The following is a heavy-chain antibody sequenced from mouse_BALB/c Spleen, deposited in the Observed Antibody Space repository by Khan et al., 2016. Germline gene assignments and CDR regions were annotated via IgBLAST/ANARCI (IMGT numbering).Heavy chain of an antibody. CDR1: GYAFTSYN. CDR3: AREGITTVVSKGLDY. CDR2: IDPYNGGT. D-gene: IGHD1-1*01. Sequence: MQLEESGPELVKPGASVKVSCKASGYAFTSYNMYWVKQSHGKSLECIGYIDPYNGGTNYNQKFKGKATLTVDKSSSTAYMHLNSLTSEDSAVYYCAREGITTVVSKGLDYWGQGTTLTVSS. J-gene: IGHJ2*01. V-gene: IGHV1S135*01.